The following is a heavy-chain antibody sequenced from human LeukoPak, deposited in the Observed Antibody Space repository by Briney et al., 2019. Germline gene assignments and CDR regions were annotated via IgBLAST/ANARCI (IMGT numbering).Heavy chain of an antibody. Sequence: GGSLRLSCAASGFTFSSYWMSWVRQAPGKGLEWVANIKQDGSEKYYVDSVKGRFTISRDNDKNSLYLQMNSLRAEDTAVYYCARVGYCSGGSCYVPFDYWGQGTLVTVSS. CDR3: ARVGYCSGGSCYVPFDY. CDR2: IKQDGSEK. CDR1: GFTFSSYW. D-gene: IGHD2-15*01. J-gene: IGHJ4*02. V-gene: IGHV3-7*03.